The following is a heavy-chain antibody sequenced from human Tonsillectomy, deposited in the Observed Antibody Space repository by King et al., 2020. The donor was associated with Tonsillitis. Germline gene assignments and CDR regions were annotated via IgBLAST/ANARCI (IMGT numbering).Heavy chain of an antibody. V-gene: IGHV3-74*01. Sequence: QLVESGGGLVQPGGSLRLSCAASGFTFSSYWMHWVRQAPGKGLVWVSRISSDGSGTSYADSVKGRFTISRDNAKNTLYLQMNSLRAEDTAIYYCARVGLYYDILTGYYQDYWGQGTLVTVSS. CDR1: GFTFSSYW. CDR3: ARVGLYYDILTGYYQDY. CDR2: ISSDGSGT. J-gene: IGHJ4*02. D-gene: IGHD3-9*01.